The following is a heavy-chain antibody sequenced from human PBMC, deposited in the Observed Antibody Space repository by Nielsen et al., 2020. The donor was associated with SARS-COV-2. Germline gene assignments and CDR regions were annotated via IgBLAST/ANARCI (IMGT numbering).Heavy chain of an antibody. Sequence: GGSLRLSCAASGFTFSSYAMHWVRQAPGKGLEWVSYISSSSSYTNYADSVKGRFTISRDNAKNSLYLQMNSLRAEDTAVYYCARVGPRQYIDYWGQGTLVTVSS. V-gene: IGHV3-21*05. CDR3: ARVGPRQYIDY. CDR1: GFTFSSYA. CDR2: ISSSSSYT. D-gene: IGHD6-6*01. J-gene: IGHJ4*02.